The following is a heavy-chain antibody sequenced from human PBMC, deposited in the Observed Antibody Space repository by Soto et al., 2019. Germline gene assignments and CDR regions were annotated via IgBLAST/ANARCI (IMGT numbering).Heavy chain of an antibody. D-gene: IGHD3-3*01. CDR2: FDPEDGET. CDR3: ATVPHVLRFLELPDY. J-gene: IGHJ4*02. V-gene: IGHV1-24*01. Sequence: ASVNVYRKVSGYTHTELSMHCVRQAHGKGLEWMGGFDPEDGETIYAQKFQGRVTMTEDTSTDTAYMGLSSLRSEDTAVYYCATVPHVLRFLELPDYWGQGTLVTVSS. CDR1: GYTHTELS.